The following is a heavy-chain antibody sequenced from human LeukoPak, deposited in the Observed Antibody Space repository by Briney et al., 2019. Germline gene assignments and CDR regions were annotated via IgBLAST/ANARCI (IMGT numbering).Heavy chain of an antibody. J-gene: IGHJ4*02. V-gene: IGHV4-4*07. Sequence: PSETLSLTCTVSGGSISSYYWSWIRQPAGKGLEWIGRIYTSGSTNYNPSLKSRVTMSVDTSKNQFSLKLSSVTAVDTAVYYCAGETDIVVVPALWGQGTLVTVSS. D-gene: IGHD2-2*01. CDR2: IYTSGST. CDR3: AGETDIVVVPAL. CDR1: GGSISSYY.